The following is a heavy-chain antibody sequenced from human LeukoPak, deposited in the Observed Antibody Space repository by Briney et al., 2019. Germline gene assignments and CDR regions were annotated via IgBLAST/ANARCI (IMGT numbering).Heavy chain of an antibody. Sequence: SEALSLTCAVYGGSLSGYYWSWIRQPPGKGLEWIGEINHSGSTNYNPSLKSRVTISVDTSKNQFSLKLSSVTAADTAVYYCARRPRRYSSSWYHFDYWGQGTLVTVSS. J-gene: IGHJ4*02. D-gene: IGHD6-13*01. CDR2: INHSGST. V-gene: IGHV4-34*01. CDR1: GGSLSGYY. CDR3: ARRPRRYSSSWYHFDY.